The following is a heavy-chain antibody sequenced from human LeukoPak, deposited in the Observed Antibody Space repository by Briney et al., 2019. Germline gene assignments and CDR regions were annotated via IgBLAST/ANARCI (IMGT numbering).Heavy chain of an antibody. J-gene: IGHJ3*02. CDR3: ARALDILTGYYLRFNDAFDI. V-gene: IGHV1-46*01. CDR1: GGTFSSYA. Sequence: AASVKVSCKASGGTFSSYAISWVRQAPGQGLEWMGIINPSGGSTSYAQKFQGRVTMTRDVSTSTVYMELSSLRSEDTAVYYCARALDILTGYYLRFNDAFDIWGQGTMVTVSS. CDR2: INPSGGST. D-gene: IGHD3-9*01.